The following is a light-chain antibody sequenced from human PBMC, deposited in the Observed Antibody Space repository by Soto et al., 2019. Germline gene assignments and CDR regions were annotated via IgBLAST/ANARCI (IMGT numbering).Light chain of an antibody. J-gene: IGKJ1*01. V-gene: IGKV1-5*01. Sequence: DIQMTQSPSTLSASVGDRVTITCRASQTIGSWLAWYQQKPGKAPELLIYDASTLEGGVPSRFSGSGSGTECSLTITRLQPDDFATFYCQQYSSFPRTFGQGTKVEIK. CDR3: QQYSSFPRT. CDR2: DAS. CDR1: QTIGSW.